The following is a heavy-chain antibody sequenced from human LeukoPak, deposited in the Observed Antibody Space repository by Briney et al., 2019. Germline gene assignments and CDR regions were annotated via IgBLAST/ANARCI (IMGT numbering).Heavy chain of an antibody. J-gene: IGHJ4*02. CDR1: GFTFSSYA. CDR3: ARDWWEPSLMDY. CDR2: ISYDGSNK. D-gene: IGHD1-26*01. V-gene: IGHV3-30-3*01. Sequence: PGGSLRLSCAASGFTFSSYAMHWVRQAPGKGLEWVAVISYDGSNKYYADSVKGRFPISRDNSKNTLYLQMNSLRAEDTAVYYCARDWWEPSLMDYWGQGTLVTVSS.